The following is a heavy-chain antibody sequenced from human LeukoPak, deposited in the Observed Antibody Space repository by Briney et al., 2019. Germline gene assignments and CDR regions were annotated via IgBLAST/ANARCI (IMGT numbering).Heavy chain of an antibody. Sequence: SETLSLTCTVSGGSISSYYWSWIRQPPGKGLEWIGYIYYSGSTNYNPSLKSRVTISVDTSKNQFSLKLSSVTAADTAVYYCARDLTSITIFGVVIPPGGAFDIWGQGTMVTVSS. CDR3: ARDLTSITIFGVVIPPGGAFDI. CDR2: IYYSGST. V-gene: IGHV4-59*12. D-gene: IGHD3-3*01. CDR1: GGSISSYY. J-gene: IGHJ3*02.